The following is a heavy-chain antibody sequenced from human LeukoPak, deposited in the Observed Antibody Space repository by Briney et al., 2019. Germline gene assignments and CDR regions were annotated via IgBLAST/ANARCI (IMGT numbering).Heavy chain of an antibody. V-gene: IGHV1-2*02. D-gene: IGHD3-22*01. CDR1: GYTFTGYY. J-gene: IGHJ4*02. CDR2: INPNSGGT. Sequence: ASVKVSCKASGYTFTGYYMHWVRQAPGQGLEWMGWINPNSGGTNYAQRFQGRVTMTRDTSISTAYMELSRLRSDDTAAYYCAVGSDYYDSSQFDYWGQGTLVTVSS. CDR3: AVGSDYYDSSQFDY.